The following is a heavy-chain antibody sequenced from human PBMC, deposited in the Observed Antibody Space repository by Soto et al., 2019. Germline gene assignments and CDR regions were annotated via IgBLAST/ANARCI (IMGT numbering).Heavy chain of an antibody. D-gene: IGHD1-26*01. V-gene: IGHV4-59*02. CDR3: VRQVGATGSYSYAV. J-gene: IGHJ3*01. CDR1: GASVINDY. Sequence: QVQLQESGPGVVKPSETLSLTCTVTGASVINDYWNWIRQPPGKGLEWIGFVYDSGSTSYNSSLKSRLTISVVTSKNQFSLKLSSVTAADTAVYYCVRQVGATGSYSYAVWGQGTMVTVSS. CDR2: VYDSGST.